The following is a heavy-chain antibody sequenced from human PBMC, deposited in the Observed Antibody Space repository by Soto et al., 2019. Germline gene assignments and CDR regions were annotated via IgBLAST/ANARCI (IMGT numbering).Heavy chain of an antibody. CDR3: ARDQVKEVYALPNLSSASMDV. CDR1: GGTFSSYA. CDR2: IIPIFGTA. Sequence: VASVKVSCKASGGTFSSYAISWVRQAPGQGLEWMGGIIPIFGTANYAQKFQGRVTITADESTSTAYMELSSLRSEDTAVYYCARDQVKEVYALPNLSSASMDVWGQGTTVTVSS. V-gene: IGHV1-69*13. J-gene: IGHJ6*02. D-gene: IGHD2-8*01.